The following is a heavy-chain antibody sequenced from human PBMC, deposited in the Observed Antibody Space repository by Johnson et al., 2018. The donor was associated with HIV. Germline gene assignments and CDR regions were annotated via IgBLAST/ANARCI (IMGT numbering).Heavy chain of an antibody. V-gene: IGHV3-66*01. D-gene: IGHD3-22*01. CDR2: IYSGGST. CDR3: ARDPPVTTTHNALDI. CDR1: GFTFSNYA. Sequence: VQLVESGGGVVQPGGSLRLSCRASGFTFSNYAMSWVRQAPGKGLEWVSVIYSGGSTYYADSVKGRFTISRDNAKNSLYLQMNSLSAEDTAVYYCARDPPVTTTHNALDIGGQGTMVTVSS. J-gene: IGHJ3*02.